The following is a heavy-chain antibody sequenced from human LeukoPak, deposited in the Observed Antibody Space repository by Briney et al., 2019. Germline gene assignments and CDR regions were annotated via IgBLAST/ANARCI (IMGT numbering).Heavy chain of an antibody. J-gene: IGHJ3*02. CDR3: ARDPNWGTSVDAFDI. Sequence: SETLSLTCAVYGGSFSGYYWSWIRQPPGKGLEWIGEINHSGSTNYNPSLKSRVTISVDTSKNQFSLKLSSVTAADTAVYYCARDPNWGTSVDAFDIWGQGTMVTVSS. D-gene: IGHD7-27*01. CDR1: GGSFSGYY. V-gene: IGHV4-34*01. CDR2: INHSGST.